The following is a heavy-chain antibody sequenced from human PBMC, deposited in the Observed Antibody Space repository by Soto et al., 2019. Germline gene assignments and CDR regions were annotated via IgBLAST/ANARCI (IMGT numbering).Heavy chain of an antibody. V-gene: IGHV4-39*01. J-gene: IGHJ6*04. Sequence: SETLSLTCTVSGGSISSSSYYWGWIRQPPGKGLEWIGSIYYSGSTYYNPSLKSRVTISVDTSKNQFSLKLSSVTAADTAVYYCARRHGQAANHYDILTGPTDVWGKGTTVTVSS. CDR2: IYYSGST. CDR3: ARRHGQAANHYDILTGPTDV. CDR1: GGSISSSSYY. D-gene: IGHD3-9*01.